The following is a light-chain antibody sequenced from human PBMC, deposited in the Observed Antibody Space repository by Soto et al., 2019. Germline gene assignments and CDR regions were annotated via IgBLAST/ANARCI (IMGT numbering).Light chain of an antibody. Sequence: SVLTQPPSVSGAPGQRVTISCTGSSSNIGAGHDVHWYQQLPGTAPKLLIYGNGNRPSGVPDRFSGSKSGTSASLAITGLQADDEADYYCQSYDSSVSCSEVFGNGTKVTV. V-gene: IGLV1-40*01. CDR1: SSNIGAGHD. J-gene: IGLJ1*01. CDR3: QSYDSSVSCSEV. CDR2: GNG.